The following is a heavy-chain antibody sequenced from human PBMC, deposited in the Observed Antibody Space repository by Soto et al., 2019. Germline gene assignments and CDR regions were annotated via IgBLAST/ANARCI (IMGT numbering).Heavy chain of an antibody. Sequence: GASVKVSCKASGGTFSSYAISWVRQAPGQGLEWMGGIIPIFGTANYAQKFQGRVTITADESTSTAYMELSSLRSEDTAVYYCARARGIAAAGTFRGMDVWGQGTTVTVSS. CDR1: GGTFSSYA. J-gene: IGHJ6*02. D-gene: IGHD6-13*01. CDR2: IIPIFGTA. CDR3: ARARGIAAAGTFRGMDV. V-gene: IGHV1-69*13.